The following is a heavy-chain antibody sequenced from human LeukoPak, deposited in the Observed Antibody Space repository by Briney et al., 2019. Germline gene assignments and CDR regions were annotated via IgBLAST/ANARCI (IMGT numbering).Heavy chain of an antibody. J-gene: IGHJ3*02. D-gene: IGHD5-18*01. CDR1: GYTFTGYY. CDR2: INPNSGGT. Sequence: ASVKVSCKASGYTFTGYYMHWVRQAPGQGLEWMGWINPNSGGTNYAQKFQGRVTMTRDTSISTAYMELSRLRSDDTAVYYCARSGYSYGYFEGAFDIWGQGTMVTVSS. CDR3: ARSGYSYGYFEGAFDI. V-gene: IGHV1-2*02.